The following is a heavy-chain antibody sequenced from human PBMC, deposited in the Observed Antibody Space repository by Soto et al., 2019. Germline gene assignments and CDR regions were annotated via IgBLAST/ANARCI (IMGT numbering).Heavy chain of an antibody. V-gene: IGHV1-69*13. D-gene: IGHD2-2*01. CDR2: IIPIFGTA. Sequence: SVKVSCKASGGTFSSYAISWVRQAPGQGXEWMGGIIPIFGTANYAQKFQGRVTITADESTSTAYMELSSLRSEDTAVYYCAGEVVVPAARYYYYGMDVWGQGTTVTVSS. CDR3: AGEVVVPAARYYYYGMDV. J-gene: IGHJ6*02. CDR1: GGTFSSYA.